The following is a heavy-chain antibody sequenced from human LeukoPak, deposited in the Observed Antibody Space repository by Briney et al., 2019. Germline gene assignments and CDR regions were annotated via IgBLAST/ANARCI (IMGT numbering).Heavy chain of an antibody. V-gene: IGHV4-59*08. D-gene: IGHD1-26*01. J-gene: IGHJ4*02. CDR1: GGSINGYY. CDR2: IYYSGTT. CDR3: ARHGGSYFPY. Sequence: PSETLSLTCTVSGGSINGYYWSWIWQPPGRGLEWIAYIYYSGTTKYNPALQSRVTISVDTSNNQFSLKLSSVTAADTAVYYCARHGGSYFPYWGQGTLVTVSS.